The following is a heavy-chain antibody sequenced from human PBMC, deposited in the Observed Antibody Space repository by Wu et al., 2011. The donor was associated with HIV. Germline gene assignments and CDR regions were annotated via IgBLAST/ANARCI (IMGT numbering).Heavy chain of an antibody. CDR1: GYTFTSYD. CDR3: ARSRYPYYYYAVDV. J-gene: IGHJ6*02. D-gene: IGHD2-2*02. CDR2: MNPNSGNT. V-gene: IGHV1-8*03. Sequence: VKKPGASVKVSCKASGYTFTSYDINWVRQATGQGLEWMGWMNPNSGNTGYAQKLQGRVAITRNTSISTAYMELSSLRSDDTAVYYCARSRYPYYYYAVDVWGQGTTVTVSS.